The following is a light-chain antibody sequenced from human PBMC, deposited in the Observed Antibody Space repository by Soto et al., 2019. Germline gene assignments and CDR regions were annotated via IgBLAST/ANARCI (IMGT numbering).Light chain of an antibody. V-gene: IGKV3-20*01. CDR2: TAS. CDR3: QQYRSSPIT. Sequence: EIVLTQSPGTLSLSPGERATLSCRTSQTVSSSYLAWYQQKPGQAPRLLIYTASSRATGIPDRFSGSGSGTDFSLTISRLEPEDFAVYYCQQYRSSPITFGQGTRLEIK. CDR1: QTVSSSY. J-gene: IGKJ5*01.